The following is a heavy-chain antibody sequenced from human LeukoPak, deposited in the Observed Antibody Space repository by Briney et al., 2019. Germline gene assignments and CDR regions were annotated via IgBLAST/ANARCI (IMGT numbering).Heavy chain of an antibody. J-gene: IGHJ4*02. D-gene: IGHD5-24*01. CDR1: GFTFSSYA. Sequence: GGSLRLSCVASGFTFSSYAMSWVRQAPGKGLEWVSAISGSGGSTYYADSVKGRFTISRDNSKNTLYLQMNSLRVEDTAVYYCASGVEMATSNFDYWGQGTLVTVSS. CDR2: ISGSGGST. V-gene: IGHV3-23*01. CDR3: ASGVEMATSNFDY.